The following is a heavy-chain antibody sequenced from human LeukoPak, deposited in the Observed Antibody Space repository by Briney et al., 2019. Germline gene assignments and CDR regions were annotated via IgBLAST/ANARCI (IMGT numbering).Heavy chain of an antibody. CDR2: IYHSGSS. J-gene: IGHJ3*02. CDR3: ARDRSGLDAFDI. CDR1: GYSISSGYY. V-gene: IGHV4-38-2*02. Sequence: SETLSLTCTVSGYSISSGYYWGWIRQPPGKGLEWIGSIYHSGSSYYNPSLKSRVTISVDTSKNQFSLKLSSVTAADTAVYYCARDRSGLDAFDIWGQGTMVTVSS. D-gene: IGHD3-3*01.